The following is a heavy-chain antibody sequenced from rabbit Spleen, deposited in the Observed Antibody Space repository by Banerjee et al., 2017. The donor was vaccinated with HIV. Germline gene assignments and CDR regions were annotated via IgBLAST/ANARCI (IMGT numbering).Heavy chain of an antibody. V-gene: IGHV1S40*01. CDR2: IYAGTTDST. Sequence: QQLVESGGGLVKPGASLTLTCKASGFSFSSGYDMCWVRQAPGKGLEWIACIYAGTTDSTYSASWAKGRFTCSKTSSTTVTLQMTSLTAADTATYFCARDAGTSFSTYGMDLWGQGTLVTVS. D-gene: IGHD8-1*01. CDR3: ARDAGTSFSTYGMDL. CDR1: GFSFSSGYD. J-gene: IGHJ6*01.